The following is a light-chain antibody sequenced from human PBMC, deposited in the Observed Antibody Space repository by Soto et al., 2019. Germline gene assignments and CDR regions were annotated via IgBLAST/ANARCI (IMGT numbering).Light chain of an antibody. CDR3: GTWDSSLSAVV. CDR2: DNN. J-gene: IGLJ2*01. CDR1: SSNIGNNY. Sequence: QAVVTQPPSVSAAPGQKVTISCSGSSSNIGNNYVSWYQQLPGTAPKLLIYDNNKRPSGIPDRLSGSKSGTSATLGITGLQTGDEADYYCGTWDSSLSAVVFGGGTKVTVL. V-gene: IGLV1-51*01.